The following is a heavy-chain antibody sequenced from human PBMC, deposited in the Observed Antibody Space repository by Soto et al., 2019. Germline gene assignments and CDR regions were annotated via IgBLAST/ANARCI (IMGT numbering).Heavy chain of an antibody. CDR2: INNGGST. V-gene: IGHV3-23*01. Sequence: EVQLLESGGGLVQPGGSLRLSCAASGFTFSYYAMSWVRQAPGKGLEWVSHINNGGSTYYADSVKGRFTISRDNSKNTLYRQMNSLRAEDTAVYYCAKFPSIAAAGSGDYWGQGTLVTVSS. CDR3: AKFPSIAAAGSGDY. J-gene: IGHJ4*02. D-gene: IGHD6-25*01. CDR1: GFTFSYYA.